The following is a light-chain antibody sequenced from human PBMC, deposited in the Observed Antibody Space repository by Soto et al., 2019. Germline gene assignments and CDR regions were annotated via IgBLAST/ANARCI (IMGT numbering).Light chain of an antibody. Sequence: QSVLTQPPSVSGAPGQRVTISCTGSSSNIGAGYDVQWYQQLPGTAPKLLIHGNSKRPSGVPDRFSGSISGTSASLAITGLQAEDEADYYCQSYDSSLSGGVFGGGTKLTVL. V-gene: IGLV1-40*01. CDR1: SSNIGAGYD. CDR3: QSYDSSLSGGV. J-gene: IGLJ3*02. CDR2: GNS.